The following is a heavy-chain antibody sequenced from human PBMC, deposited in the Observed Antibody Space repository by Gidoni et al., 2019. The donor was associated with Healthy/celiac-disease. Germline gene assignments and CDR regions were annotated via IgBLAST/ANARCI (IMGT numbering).Heavy chain of an antibody. D-gene: IGHD6-13*01. CDR2: IRSKAYGGTT. V-gene: IGHV3-49*04. J-gene: IGHJ6*02. Sequence: EVQLVESGGGLVQPGRSLRLSCTASGFTFGDYAMSWVRQAPGKGLEWVGFIRSKAYGGTTEYAASVKGRFTISRDDSKSIAYLQMNSLKTEDTAVYYCTRDGPTPYSSSQRDYYYGMDVWGQGTTVTVSS. CDR1: GFTFGDYA. CDR3: TRDGPTPYSSSQRDYYYGMDV.